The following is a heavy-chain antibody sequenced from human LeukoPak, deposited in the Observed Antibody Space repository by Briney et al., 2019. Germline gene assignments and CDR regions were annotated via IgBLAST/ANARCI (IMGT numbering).Heavy chain of an antibody. CDR2: IYSGGST. J-gene: IGHJ4*02. CDR1: GFTVSNNY. CDR3: ASLSLGHY. D-gene: IGHD6-6*01. V-gene: IGHV3-53*01. Sequence: GGSLRLSCAASGFTVSNNYMSWVRQAPGKGLEWVSVIYSGGSTYYGDSVKGRFTISRDTSKNTLSLQMNSLRAEDTAVYYCASLSLGHYWGQGTLVTVSS.